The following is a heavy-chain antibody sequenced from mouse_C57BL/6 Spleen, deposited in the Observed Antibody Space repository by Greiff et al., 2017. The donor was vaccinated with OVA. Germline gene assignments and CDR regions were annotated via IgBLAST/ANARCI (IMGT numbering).Heavy chain of an antibody. CDR3: TRGHYDYDGFDY. D-gene: IGHD2-4*01. CDR2: IRNKANNHAT. V-gene: IGHV6-6*01. CDR1: GFTFSDAW. J-gene: IGHJ2*01. Sequence: EVMLVESGGGLVQPGGSMKLSCAASGFTFSDAWMDWVRQSPEKGLEWVAEIRNKANNHATYYAESVKGRFTISRDDSKSSVYLQMNSLRAEDTGIYYCTRGHYDYDGFDYWGQGTTLTVSS.